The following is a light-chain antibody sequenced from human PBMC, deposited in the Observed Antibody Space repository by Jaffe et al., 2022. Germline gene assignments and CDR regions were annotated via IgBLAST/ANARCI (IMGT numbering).Light chain of an antibody. V-gene: IGKV1-12*01. J-gene: IGKJ5*01. Sequence: DIHMTQSPASVSASVGDRVTITCRASQGISSSLAWYQQKPGKAPELLIYAASILEGGVPSRFSGSGSGTEFSLTISSLQPADFATYYCQQAYSIPITFGQGTRLEIK. CDR3: QQAYSIPIT. CDR2: AAS. CDR1: QGISSS.